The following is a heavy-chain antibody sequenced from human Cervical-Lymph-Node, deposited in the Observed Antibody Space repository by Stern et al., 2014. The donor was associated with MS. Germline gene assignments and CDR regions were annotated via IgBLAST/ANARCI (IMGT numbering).Heavy chain of an antibody. D-gene: IGHD3-10*01. CDR2: ISAYNGNT. V-gene: IGHV1-18*04. J-gene: IGHJ6*02. CDR3: ARVTMVRGVIITTYYGMDV. Sequence: QVQLGQSGAEVKKPGASGKVSCKASGYTFTSYGISWVRQAPGQGLEWMGWISAYNGNTNYAQKLQGRVTMTTDTSTSTAYMELRSLRSDDTAVYYCARVTMVRGVIITTYYGMDVWGQGTTVTVSS. CDR1: GYTFTSYG.